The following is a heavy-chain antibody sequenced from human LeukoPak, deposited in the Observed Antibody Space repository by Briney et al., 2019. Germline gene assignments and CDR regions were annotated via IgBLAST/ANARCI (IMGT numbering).Heavy chain of an antibody. V-gene: IGHV4-38-2*02. CDR1: GYSISSGYY. D-gene: IGHD3-10*01. J-gene: IGHJ4*02. Sequence: MTSETLSLTCTVSGYSISSGYYWGWIRQPPGKGLEWIGSIYHSGSTYYNPSLKSRVTISVDTSKNQFSLKLSSVTAADTAVYYCARERFPKGFTMLNTPMYYFDYWGQGTLVTVSS. CDR2: IYHSGST. CDR3: ARERFPKGFTMLNTPMYYFDY.